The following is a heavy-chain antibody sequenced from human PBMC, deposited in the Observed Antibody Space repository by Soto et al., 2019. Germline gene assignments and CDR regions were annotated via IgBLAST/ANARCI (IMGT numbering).Heavy chain of an antibody. CDR2: VNHSGST. Sequence: SETLSLTCAVYGGSSSDYHWTWIRQAPGKGLEWIGEVNHSGSTNYNPSLNSRVTISVDTSKNQFSLTLNSVTVADTAVYYCARGQWLDNNWGQGTLVTVSS. CDR3: ARGQWLDNN. D-gene: IGHD6-19*01. V-gene: IGHV4-34*01. J-gene: IGHJ4*02. CDR1: GGSSSDYH.